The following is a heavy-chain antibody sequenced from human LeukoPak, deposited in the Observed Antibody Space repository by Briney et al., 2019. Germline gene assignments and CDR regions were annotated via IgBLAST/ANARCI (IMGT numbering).Heavy chain of an antibody. CDR3: ARALGADGSNWFDP. Sequence: ASVKVSCKASGYTFTSYYMHWVRQAPGQGLEWMGIISPSGGSTNYAQKFQGRVTMTRDTSRSTVYMELSSLRSEATAAYYCARALGADGSNWFDPWGRGTLVTVSS. D-gene: IGHD1-26*01. V-gene: IGHV1-46*01. CDR1: GYTFTSYY. J-gene: IGHJ5*02. CDR2: ISPSGGST.